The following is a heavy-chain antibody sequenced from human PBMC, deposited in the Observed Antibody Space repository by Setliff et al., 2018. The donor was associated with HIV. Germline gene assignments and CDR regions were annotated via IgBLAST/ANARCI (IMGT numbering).Heavy chain of an antibody. J-gene: IGHJ4*02. Sequence: SETLSLTCAVYGGSFSGYYWTWIRQPPGKGLEWIGEINHRGSTNYNPSLKSRVTISVDTSKNQFSLKLSSVTAADTAVYYCARTQPDTIFGVVIFDCWGQGKMVTVSS. CDR3: ARTQPDTIFGVVIFDC. V-gene: IGHV4-34*01. D-gene: IGHD3-3*01. CDR2: INHRGST. CDR1: GGSFSGYY.